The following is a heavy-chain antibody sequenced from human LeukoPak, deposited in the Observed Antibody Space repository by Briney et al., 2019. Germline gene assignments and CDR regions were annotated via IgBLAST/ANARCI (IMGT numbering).Heavy chain of an antibody. CDR3: AKGQYASGWNSGNY. D-gene: IGHD1/OR15-1a*01. V-gene: IGHV3-23*01. J-gene: IGHJ4*02. CDR1: GITLSSYA. Sequence: PGGSLRLSCAASGITLSSYAMSWVRQAPGKGLEWVSSISGGHGGTYYADSVKGRFTISRDDSKNTLYLQVNSLRAEDTAVYYCAKGQYASGWNSGNYWGQGTLVTVSS. CDR2: ISGGHGGT.